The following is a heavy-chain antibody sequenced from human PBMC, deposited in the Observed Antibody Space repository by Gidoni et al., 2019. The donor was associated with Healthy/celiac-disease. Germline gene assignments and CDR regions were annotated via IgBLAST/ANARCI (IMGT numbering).Heavy chain of an antibody. CDR1: GFTFSSYA. Sequence: EVQLLESGGGWVQPGGSLRLSCAASGFTFSSYAMSWARQAPGKGLEWVSAISGSGGSTYYADSVKGRFTISRDNSKNTLYLQMNSLRAEDTAVYYCAKSSLFMVAIDSDYWGQGTLVTVSS. J-gene: IGHJ4*02. D-gene: IGHD5-12*01. V-gene: IGHV3-23*01. CDR2: ISGSGGST. CDR3: AKSSLFMVAIDSDY.